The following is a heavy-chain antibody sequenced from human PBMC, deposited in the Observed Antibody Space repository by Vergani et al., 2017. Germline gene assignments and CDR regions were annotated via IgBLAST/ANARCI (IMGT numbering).Heavy chain of an antibody. Sequence: QVQLQESGPGLVKPSQTLSLTCTVSGGSISSGSYYWSWIRQPAGKGLEWIGRIYTSGSTNYNPSLKSRVTISVDTSKNQFSLKLSSVTAADTAVYYWARFFRSCCSWLLPFDYWGQGTLVTVSS. CDR3: ARFFRSCCSWLLPFDY. J-gene: IGHJ4*02. V-gene: IGHV4-61*02. CDR2: IYTSGST. D-gene: IGHD2-15*01. CDR1: GGSISSGSYY.